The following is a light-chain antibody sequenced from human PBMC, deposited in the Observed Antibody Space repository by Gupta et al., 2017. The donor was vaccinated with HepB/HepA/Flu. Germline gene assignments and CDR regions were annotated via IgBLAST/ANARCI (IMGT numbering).Light chain of an antibody. J-gene: IGKJ2*01. Sequence: DIQMTQSPSSLSASVGDRVTITCRAGQSINNYLNWYQQKPGEAPKLLIYAASNLQSGVPSRFSGSSSGTDFTLTISGRQPEDFAVYYCQETDSAPPFTFGQGTKLEI. CDR3: QETDSAPPFT. CDR1: QSINNY. CDR2: AAS. V-gene: IGKV1-39*01.